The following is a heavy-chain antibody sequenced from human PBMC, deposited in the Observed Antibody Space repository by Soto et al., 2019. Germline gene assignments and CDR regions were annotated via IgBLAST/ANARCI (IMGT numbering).Heavy chain of an antibody. D-gene: IGHD5-18*01. CDR1: GYTFTGYY. V-gene: IGHV1-2*04. CDR2: INPNSGGT. Sequence: GASVKVSCKASGYTFTGYYMHWVRQAPGQGLEWMGWINPNSGGTNYAQKFQGWVTMTRDTSISTAYMELSRLRSDDTAVYYCARGDTNEYGAGFMSHYGMDVWGQGTTVTVSS. CDR3: ARGDTNEYGAGFMSHYGMDV. J-gene: IGHJ6*02.